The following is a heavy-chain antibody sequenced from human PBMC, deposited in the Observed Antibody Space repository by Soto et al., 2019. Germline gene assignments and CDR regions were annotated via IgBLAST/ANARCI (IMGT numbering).Heavy chain of an antibody. CDR3: ARGIAMFGLVIIPYGMDV. CDR2: TYYRSKWYN. Sequence: PSQTLSLTCAISGDSVSSNSGAWNWIRQSPSRGLEWLGRTYYRSKWYNDYAESVKSRITINSDPSNNKLSLRLNSVTPEDTALYYCARGIAMFGLVIIPYGMDVWAQGTTVTVSS. D-gene: IGHD3-3*01. CDR1: GDSVSSNSGA. J-gene: IGHJ6*02. V-gene: IGHV6-1*01.